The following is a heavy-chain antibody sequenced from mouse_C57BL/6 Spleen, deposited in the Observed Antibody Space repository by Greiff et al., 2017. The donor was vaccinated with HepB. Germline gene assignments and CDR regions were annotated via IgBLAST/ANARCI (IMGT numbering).Heavy chain of an antibody. D-gene: IGHD2-3*01. J-gene: IGHJ4*01. CDR1: GFSLTSYA. V-gene: IGHV2-9-1*01. CDR3: ARNDGYYLYYAMDY. CDR2: IWTGGGT. Sequence: VKLVESGPGLVAPSQSLSITCTVSGFSLTSYAISWVRQPPGKGLEWLGVIWTGGGTNYNSALKSRLSISKDNSKSQVFLKMNSLQTDDTARYYCARNDGYYLYYAMDYWGQGTSVTVSS.